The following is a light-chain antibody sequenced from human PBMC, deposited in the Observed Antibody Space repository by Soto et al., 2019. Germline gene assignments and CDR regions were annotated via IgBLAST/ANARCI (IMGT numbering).Light chain of an antibody. CDR3: QKYNSSPK. CDR1: QSISSW. Sequence: DIQMTQSPSTLSASVGDRVTIICRASQSISSWLAWYQQKPGKAPKLLIYKASSLESGVPSRFSGSGSGTKFTLTISSLQPDDFATYYSQKYNSSPKFGQGTKVEIK. V-gene: IGKV1-5*03. CDR2: KAS. J-gene: IGKJ1*01.